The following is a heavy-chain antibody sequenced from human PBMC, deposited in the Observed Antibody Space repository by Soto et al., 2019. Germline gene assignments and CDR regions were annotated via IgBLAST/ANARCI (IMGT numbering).Heavy chain of an antibody. D-gene: IGHD6-19*01. CDR2: MNPNSGNT. CDR3: GRKRAVDY. V-gene: IGHV1-8*01. J-gene: IGHJ4*02. Sequence: QVQLVQSGAEVKKPGASVKVSCKVSGYTFTTYDIYWVRQATGQGLEWMGWMNPNSGNTGYAQKFQGRVTMTRDTSISTAYMELSSLRSEDSAVYYCGRKRAVDYWGQGTLVTVSS. CDR1: GYTFTTYD.